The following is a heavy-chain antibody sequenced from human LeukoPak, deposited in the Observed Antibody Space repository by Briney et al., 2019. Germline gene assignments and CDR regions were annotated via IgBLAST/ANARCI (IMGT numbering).Heavy chain of an antibody. V-gene: IGHV3-23*01. CDR3: AKANIPPYYYGSGSSPTNDY. Sequence: PGGSLRLSCAASGFTFSSYAMSWVRLAPGKGLEWVSAISGSGGSTYYADSVKGRFTISRDNSKNTLYLQMNSLRAEDTAVYYCAKANIPPYYYGSGSSPTNDYWGQGTLVTVSS. CDR2: ISGSGGST. D-gene: IGHD3-10*01. J-gene: IGHJ4*02. CDR1: GFTFSSYA.